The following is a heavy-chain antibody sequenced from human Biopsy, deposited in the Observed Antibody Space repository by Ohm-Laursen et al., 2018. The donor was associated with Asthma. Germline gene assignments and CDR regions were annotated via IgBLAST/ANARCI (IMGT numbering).Heavy chain of an antibody. CDR2: INFVFGTT. CDR1: GGTFNTYV. J-gene: IGHJ4*02. D-gene: IGHD2-2*01. Sequence: SVTVSCKSLGGTFNTYVIGWGRQAPGQGLEWLGGINFVFGTTTYPQKFQGRVTITADDSTSTVYMELSSLRSEDTAVYYCARKAGSCISRTCYSLDFWGQGTLVTVSS. V-gene: IGHV1-69*13. CDR3: ARKAGSCISRTCYSLDF.